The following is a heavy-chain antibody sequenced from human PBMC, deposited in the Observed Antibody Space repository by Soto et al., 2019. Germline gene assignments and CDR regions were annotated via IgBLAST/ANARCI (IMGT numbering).Heavy chain of an antibody. D-gene: IGHD6-6*01. V-gene: IGHV4-61*01. CDR1: GVSVSGGSYY. J-gene: IGHJ4*02. CDR2: IYYSGDT. CDR3: ARGLVYFDY. Sequence: QVQVQESGPGLVKPSETLSLTCAVSGVSVSGGSYYWTWIRQPPGKGLEWIGYIYYSGDTNYNPALKGRATRSLDTANDKFSLKLSSGTAADTVVYYCARGLVYFDYWGQGTLVTVSS.